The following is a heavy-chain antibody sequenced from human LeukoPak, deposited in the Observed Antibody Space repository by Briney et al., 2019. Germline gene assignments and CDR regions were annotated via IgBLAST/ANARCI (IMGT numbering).Heavy chain of an antibody. CDR1: GFTFSSYW. D-gene: IGHD3-10*01. CDR2: INTDGSST. CDR3: ANWPVRIGQLSALYGMDV. Sequence: KPGGSLRLSCAASGFTFSSYWMHWVRQAPGKGLVWVSRINTDGSSTSYADSVKGRFTISRDNAKNTLYLQMNSLRAEDTAVYYCANWPVRIGQLSALYGMDVWGQGTTVTVSS. V-gene: IGHV3-74*01. J-gene: IGHJ6*02.